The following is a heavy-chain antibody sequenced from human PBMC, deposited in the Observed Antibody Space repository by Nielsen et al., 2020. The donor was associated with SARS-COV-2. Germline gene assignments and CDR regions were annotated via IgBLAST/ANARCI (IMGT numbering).Heavy chain of an antibody. Sequence: GGSLRLSCTASGFTFSDYAMSWVRQAPGKGLEWVSSISGNGGATNYADSVKARFTISRDNSRNTLYLQMNSLRVEDTAIYYCAKFTRVSSNWSNFHYWGQGTLDTVPS. V-gene: IGHV3-23*01. D-gene: IGHD6-13*01. J-gene: IGHJ4*02. CDR1: GFTFSDYA. CDR2: ISGNGGAT. CDR3: AKFTRVSSNWSNFHY.